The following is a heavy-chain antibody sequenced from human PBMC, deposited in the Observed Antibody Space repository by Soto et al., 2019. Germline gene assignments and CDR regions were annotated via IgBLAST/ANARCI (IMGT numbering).Heavy chain of an antibody. D-gene: IGHD3-22*01. CDR3: AREKGYDSSGYYYDY. Sequence: QVQLQESGPGLVKPSETLSLTCTVSGGSVSSGSYYWSWIRQPPGKGLEWIGYIYYSGSTNYNPPHKSRATISVDTAKNQFSLKLSSVNAADTAVYYCAREKGYDSSGYYYDYWGQGTLVTVSS. J-gene: IGHJ4*02. V-gene: IGHV4-61*01. CDR2: IYYSGST. CDR1: GGSVSSGSYY.